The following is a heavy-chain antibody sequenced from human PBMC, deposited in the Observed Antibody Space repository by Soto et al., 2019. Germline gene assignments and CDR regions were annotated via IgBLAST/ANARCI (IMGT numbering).Heavy chain of an antibody. J-gene: IGHJ4*02. D-gene: IGHD3-10*01. CDR1: GFAFSDHG. Sequence: QVNLVESGGGVVRPGTSLRLSCGASGFAFSDHGMHWVRQAPDRGLEWVGIIWNDGDNKFYGDSVKGRFTISRDNSKNTLYLHMNGLTTDDTAIYFCARDAGVRGAIIDYLDSWGQGTLVTVSS. CDR2: IWNDGDNK. V-gene: IGHV3-33*01. CDR3: ARDAGVRGAIIDYLDS.